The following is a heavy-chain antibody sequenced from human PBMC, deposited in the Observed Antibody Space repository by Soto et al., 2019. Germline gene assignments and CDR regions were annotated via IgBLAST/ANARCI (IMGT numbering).Heavy chain of an antibody. V-gene: IGHV3-7*03. CDR1: GFKFSNYW. CDR3: ARDGLLFSGPYRPSRFDY. Sequence: EVQLVESGGGLVQPGRSLRLSCAASGFKFSNYWMSWVRQAPGKGLEWVGNIKHDTSEAHYADSVKGRFTITRDNIKNFLFLQVNGLRADDTASYYCARDGLLFSGPYRPSRFDYWGLGTLVTVSS. J-gene: IGHJ4*02. D-gene: IGHD3-16*02. CDR2: IKHDTSEA.